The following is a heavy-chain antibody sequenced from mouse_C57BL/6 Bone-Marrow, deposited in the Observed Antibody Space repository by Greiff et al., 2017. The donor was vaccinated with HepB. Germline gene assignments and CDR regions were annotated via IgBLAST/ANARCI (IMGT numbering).Heavy chain of an antibody. Sequence: VQLQQSGAELVKPGASVKMSCKASGYTFTSYWITWVKQRPGQGLEWIGDIYPGSGSTNYNEKFKGKAILTVDTSSSTAYMQLSSLTSEDSAVYYCARSFDYWGQGTTLTVSS. J-gene: IGHJ2*01. CDR2: IYPGSGST. CDR1: GYTFTSYW. CDR3: ARSFDY. V-gene: IGHV1-55*01.